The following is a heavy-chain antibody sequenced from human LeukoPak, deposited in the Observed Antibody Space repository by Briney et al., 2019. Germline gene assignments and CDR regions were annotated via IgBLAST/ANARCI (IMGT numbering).Heavy chain of an antibody. Sequence: GASVKVSCKASGYTFTSYGISWVRQAPGQGLEWMGWISAYNGNTNYAQKLQGRVTMTTDTSTSTAYMELSSLRSEDTAVYYCATAAMVRGVISWFDPWGQGTLVTVSS. V-gene: IGHV1-18*01. D-gene: IGHD3-10*01. J-gene: IGHJ5*02. CDR2: ISAYNGNT. CDR1: GYTFTSYG. CDR3: ATAAMVRGVISWFDP.